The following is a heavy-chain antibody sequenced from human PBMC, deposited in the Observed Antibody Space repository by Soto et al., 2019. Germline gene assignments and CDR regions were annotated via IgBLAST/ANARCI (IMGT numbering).Heavy chain of an antibody. J-gene: IGHJ4*02. V-gene: IGHV2-5*01. CDR3: AHRHRLGTVTDGFDF. D-gene: IGHD2-21*02. CDR1: GFSLTTPGEG. Sequence: QITLRESGPTLVKPTQTLTLTCTFSGFSLTTPGEGVGWIRQPPGKALEWVAVIYSNNHKRVTPSLETRVGITKDTSKSQVVLTITNLEPADTATYFCAHRHRLGTVTDGFDFWGQGLLVTVTS. CDR2: IYSNNHK.